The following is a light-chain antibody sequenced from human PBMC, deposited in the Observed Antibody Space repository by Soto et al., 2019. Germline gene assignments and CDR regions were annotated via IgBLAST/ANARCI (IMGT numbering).Light chain of an antibody. V-gene: IGLV1-47*01. Sequence: QSVLXQPPSASGTPGQRVTISCSGSSSNIGSNSVYWYQQLPGTAPKLLIYRNSQRPSGVPDRFSGSKSGTSASLAISGLRSEDEADYYCAAWDDSLSGYVFGTGTKVTVL. J-gene: IGLJ1*01. CDR3: AAWDDSLSGYV. CDR1: SSNIGSNS. CDR2: RNS.